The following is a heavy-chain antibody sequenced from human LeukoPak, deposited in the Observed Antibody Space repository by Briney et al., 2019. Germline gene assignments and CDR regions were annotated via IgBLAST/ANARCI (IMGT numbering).Heavy chain of an antibody. CDR3: ARDEAIFGAGYYYGMDV. CDR1: GGSISSGGHY. Sequence: PSETLSLTCTVSGGSISSGGHYWSWIRQHPGKGLEWIGYINYSGSTYYNPSLKSRVTISVDTSQNRFSLKLSSVTAADTAVYYCARDEAIFGAGYYYGMDVWGQGTTVTVSS. V-gene: IGHV4-31*03. CDR2: INYSGST. D-gene: IGHD3-3*01. J-gene: IGHJ6*02.